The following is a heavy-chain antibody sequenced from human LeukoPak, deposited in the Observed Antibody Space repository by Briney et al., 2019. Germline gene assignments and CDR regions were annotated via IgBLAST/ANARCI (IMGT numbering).Heavy chain of an antibody. CDR1: GFTFSSYA. J-gene: IGHJ4*02. CDR2: ISGSGGST. CDR3: AKRLVGATNFDF. D-gene: IGHD1-26*01. V-gene: IGHV3-23*01. Sequence: GGSLRLSCAASGFTFSSYAMSWVRQAPGEGVEGVSAISGSGGSTYYADSVKGRFTISRDNSKNTLYLQMNSLRAEDTAVYYCAKRLVGATNFDFWGQGTLVTVSS.